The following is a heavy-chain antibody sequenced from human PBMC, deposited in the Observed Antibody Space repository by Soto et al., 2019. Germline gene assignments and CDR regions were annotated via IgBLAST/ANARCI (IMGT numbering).Heavy chain of an antibody. CDR2: INHSGST. CDR1: CGSFSGYY. CDR3: AFMVRGVPYYYMDV. Sequence: SETLSLTCAVYCGSFSGYYWSWIRQPPGKGLEWIGEINHSGSTNYNPSLKSRVTISVDTSKNQFSLKLSSVTAADTAVYYCAFMVRGVPYYYMDVWGKGTTVTVSS. J-gene: IGHJ6*03. V-gene: IGHV4-34*01. D-gene: IGHD3-10*01.